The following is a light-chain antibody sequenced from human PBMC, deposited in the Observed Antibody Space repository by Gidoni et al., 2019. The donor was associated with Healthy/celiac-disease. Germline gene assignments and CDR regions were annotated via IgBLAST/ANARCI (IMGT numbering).Light chain of an antibody. V-gene: IGKV3-20*01. CDR2: GAS. J-gene: IGKJ4*01. CDR3: QQYGSFPLT. Sequence: ELVLPPSPATLSLSSGERATISCRASHSVSSSYLAWYQQKPGQAPRLLIYGASSRATGIPDRFSGSGSGTDFTLTISRLEPEDFAVYYCQQYGSFPLTFGGGTKVEIK. CDR1: HSVSSSY.